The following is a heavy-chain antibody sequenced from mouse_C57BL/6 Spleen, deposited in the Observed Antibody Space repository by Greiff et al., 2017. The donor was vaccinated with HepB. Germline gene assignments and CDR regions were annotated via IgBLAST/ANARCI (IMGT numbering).Heavy chain of an antibody. V-gene: IGHV1-52*01. CDR2: IDPSDSET. Sequence: QVQLQQPGAELVRPGSSVKLSCKASGYTFTSYWMHWVKQRPIQGLEWIGNIDPSDSETHYNQKFKDKATLTVDKSSSTAYMQLSSLTSEDSAVYYCARKDYGSPFYWYFDVWGTGTTVTVSS. CDR1: GYTFTSYW. CDR3: ARKDYGSPFYWYFDV. D-gene: IGHD1-1*01. J-gene: IGHJ1*03.